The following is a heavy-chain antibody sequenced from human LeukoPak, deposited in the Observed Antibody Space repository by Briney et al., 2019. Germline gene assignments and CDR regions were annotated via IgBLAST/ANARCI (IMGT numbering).Heavy chain of an antibody. V-gene: IGHV1-69*04. CDR1: GGTFSSYA. J-gene: IGHJ4*02. CDR3: ARVSSIAVAGFDY. Sequence: SVKVSCKASGGTFSSYAISWVRQAPGQGLEWMGRIIPILGIANYAQKFQGRVTITADKSTSTAYTELSSLRSEDTAVYYCARVSSIAVAGFDYWGQGTLVTVSS. D-gene: IGHD6-19*01. CDR2: IIPILGIA.